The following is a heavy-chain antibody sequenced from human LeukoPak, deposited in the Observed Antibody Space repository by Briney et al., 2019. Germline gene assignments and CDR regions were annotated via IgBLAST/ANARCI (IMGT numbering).Heavy chain of an antibody. CDR2: TKQDETEK. CDR3: ARNRQWLLADY. V-gene: IGHV3-7*04. CDR1: GFTFTNYW. Sequence: GGSLRLSCAASGFTFTNYWMSWVRQAPGKGLEWVANTKQDETEKHYADSVKGRFTISRDNVQNSLYLQMNSLRAEDTAVYFCARNRQWLLADYWGQGTVVTVSS. D-gene: IGHD3-22*01. J-gene: IGHJ4*02.